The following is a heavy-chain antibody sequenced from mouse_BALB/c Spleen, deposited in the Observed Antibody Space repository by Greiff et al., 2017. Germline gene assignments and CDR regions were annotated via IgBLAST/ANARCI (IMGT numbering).Heavy chain of an antibody. CDR1: GYTFTGYW. D-gene: IGHD3-1*01. Sequence: VQRVESGAELAKPGASVKMSCKASGYTFTGYWMHWVKQRPGQGLEWIGYINPSTGYTEYNQKFKDKATLTADKSSSTAYMQLSSLTSEDSAVYYCARKRGARAYFDYWGQGTTLTVSS. J-gene: IGHJ2*01. V-gene: IGHV1-7*01. CDR2: INPSTGYT. CDR3: ARKRGARAYFDY.